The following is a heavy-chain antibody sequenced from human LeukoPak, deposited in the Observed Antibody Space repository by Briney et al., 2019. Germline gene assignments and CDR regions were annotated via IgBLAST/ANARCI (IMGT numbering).Heavy chain of an antibody. J-gene: IGHJ5*02. CDR3: ARHVISEISIDKGNWLDP. V-gene: IGHV4-59*08. CDR1: GGSISSYS. Sequence: SETLSLTCSVSGGSISSYSWSWIRQPPGKGLEWIGHIFYSGNTNYNPSLKSRVAISVDTSKNQFSLKLSSVTAADTAVYYCARHVISEISIDKGNWLDPWGQGTLVTVSS. D-gene: IGHD3-3*01. CDR2: IFYSGNT.